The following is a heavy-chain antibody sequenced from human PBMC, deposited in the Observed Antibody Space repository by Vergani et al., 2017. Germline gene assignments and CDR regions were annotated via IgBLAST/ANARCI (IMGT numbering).Heavy chain of an antibody. V-gene: IGHV5-51*03. Sequence: EVQLVQSGAEVNKPGESLKISCKGSGYSFTSYWIGWVRQMPGKGMEWMGIIYPGDSDTRYSPSFQGQVTISADKSISTAYLQWSSLQASDTAMYYCASSIAAAGTYYGMDVWGQGTTVTVSS. CDR1: GYSFTSYW. CDR3: ASSIAAAGTYYGMDV. J-gene: IGHJ6*02. CDR2: IYPGDSDT. D-gene: IGHD6-13*01.